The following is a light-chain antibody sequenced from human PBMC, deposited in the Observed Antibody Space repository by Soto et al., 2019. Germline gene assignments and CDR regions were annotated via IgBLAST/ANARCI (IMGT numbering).Light chain of an antibody. CDR1: SSNIGAADD. J-gene: IGLJ3*02. CDR3: QSYDSSLSGWV. Sequence: QAVVTQPPSLSGAPGLRVTISCTGSSSNIGAADDVHWYQQLPGTAPKLLLYGNNNRPSGVPDRFSGSKSGTSASLDITGLQAEDEAEYYCQSYDSSLSGWVFGGGTKLTVL. V-gene: IGLV1-40*01. CDR2: GNN.